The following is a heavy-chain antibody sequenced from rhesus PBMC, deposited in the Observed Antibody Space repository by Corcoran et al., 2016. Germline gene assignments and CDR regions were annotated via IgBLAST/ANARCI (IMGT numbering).Heavy chain of an antibody. D-gene: IGHD3-3*01. CDR3: ATESLAHS. Sequence: QVQLRESGPGLVKASETLSLICMVYGVPISTFWWRWVRHSPGKGLEWFGEVNGKTGVAFYQPSLQSRVTFSLGASQNQVFLRLSFLTAADTAVYFCATESLAHSWGQGILVTVSS. CDR1: GVPISTFW. J-gene: IGHJ4*01. CDR2: VNGKTGVA. V-gene: IGHV4-80*01.